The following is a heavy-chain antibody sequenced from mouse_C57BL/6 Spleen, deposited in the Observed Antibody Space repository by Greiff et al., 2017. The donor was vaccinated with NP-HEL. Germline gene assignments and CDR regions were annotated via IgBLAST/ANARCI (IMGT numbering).Heavy chain of an antibody. CDR2: IYPGSGST. CDR3: ARNYGSSLDYAMGY. D-gene: IGHD1-1*01. CDR1: GYTFTSYW. Sequence: VQLVESGAELVKPGASVKMSCKASGYTFTSYWITWVKQRPGQGLEWIGDIYPGSGSTNYNEKFKSKATLTVDTSSSTAYMQLSSLTSEDSAVYYCARNYGSSLDYAMGYWGQGASVTVSS. V-gene: IGHV1-55*01. J-gene: IGHJ4*01.